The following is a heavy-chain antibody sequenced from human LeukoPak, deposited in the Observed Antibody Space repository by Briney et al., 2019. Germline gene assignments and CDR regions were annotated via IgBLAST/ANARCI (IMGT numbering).Heavy chain of an antibody. D-gene: IGHD3-9*01. CDR1: GYTFTGYY. Sequence: ASVKVSCKTSGYTFTGYYLHWVRQAPGQGLEWMGWINPNSGDTHYAQNFQGRVTTTRDTSISTADMELSRLRSDDTAVYYCVSGLSTSRYFDWSYFDYWGQGTLVTVSS. V-gene: IGHV1-2*02. CDR2: INPNSGDT. J-gene: IGHJ4*02. CDR3: VSGLSTSRYFDWSYFDY.